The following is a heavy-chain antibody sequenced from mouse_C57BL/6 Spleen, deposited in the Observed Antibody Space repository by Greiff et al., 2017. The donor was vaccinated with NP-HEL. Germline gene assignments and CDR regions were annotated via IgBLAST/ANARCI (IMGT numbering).Heavy chain of an antibody. CDR2: ISNGGGST. J-gene: IGHJ2*01. Sequence: EVQLQESGGGLVQPGGSLKLSCAASGFTFSDYYMYWVRQTPEKRLEWVAYISNGGGSTYYPDTVKGRFTISRDNAKNTLYLQMSRLKSEDTAMYYCARHGSTAFDYWGQGTTLTVSS. D-gene: IGHD1-2*01. CDR1: GFTFSDYY. CDR3: ARHGSTAFDY. V-gene: IGHV5-12*01.